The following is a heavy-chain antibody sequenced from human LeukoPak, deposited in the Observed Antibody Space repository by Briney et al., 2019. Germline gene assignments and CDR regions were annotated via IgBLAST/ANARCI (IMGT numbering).Heavy chain of an antibody. CDR2: ISGDGIST. Sequence: GGSLRLSCAASGFTFDDYAMHWVRQAPGKGLEWVSLISGDGISTYYADSVKGRFTISRDNNKNSLYLQMNSLRAEDTALYYCAKDMTRHDYGDLLFDYWGQGTLVTVSS. D-gene: IGHD4-17*01. J-gene: IGHJ4*02. CDR3: AKDMTRHDYGDLLFDY. V-gene: IGHV3-43*02. CDR1: GFTFDDYA.